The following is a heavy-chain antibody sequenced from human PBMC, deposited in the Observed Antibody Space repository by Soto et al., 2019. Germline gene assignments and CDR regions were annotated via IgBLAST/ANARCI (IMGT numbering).Heavy chain of an antibody. CDR2: IYYSGST. CDR3: ARSSYYYGSGSYYFLFYFDY. CDR1: GGSISSYY. V-gene: IGHV4-59*01. Sequence: PSETLSLTCTVSGGSISSYYWSWIRQPPGKGLEWIGYIYYSGSTNYNPSLKSRVTISVDTSKNQFSLKLSSVTAADTAVYYCARSSYYYGSGSYYFLFYFDYWGQGTLVTVSS. D-gene: IGHD3-10*01. J-gene: IGHJ4*02.